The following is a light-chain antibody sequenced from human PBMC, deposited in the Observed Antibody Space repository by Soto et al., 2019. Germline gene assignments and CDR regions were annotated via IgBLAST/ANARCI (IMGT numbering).Light chain of an antibody. CDR1: QGVSAY. CDR3: QQSYKTPHT. Sequence: DIPMTQSPSSLSASVGDRVTITCRASQGVSAYLLWYQQRQGTPPKLLIYAASNLVSGVPSRFSGSGSGTTFTLTISSLQPEDFASYYCQQSYKTPHTFGQGTKLETK. V-gene: IGKV1-39*01. J-gene: IGKJ2*01. CDR2: AAS.